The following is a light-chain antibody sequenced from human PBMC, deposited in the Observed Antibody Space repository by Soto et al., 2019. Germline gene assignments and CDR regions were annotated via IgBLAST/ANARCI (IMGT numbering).Light chain of an antibody. CDR3: QQRSNWPPFFT. J-gene: IGKJ5*01. V-gene: IGKV3-11*01. CDR1: QSVSSY. CDR2: DAS. Sequence: EIVLTQSQATLSLSPGERATLSCLASQSVSSYLAWYQQKPGQAPRLLIYDASNRATGIPARFSGSGSGTDFTLTISSLEPEDFAVYYCQQRSNWPPFFTFGQGTRLEI.